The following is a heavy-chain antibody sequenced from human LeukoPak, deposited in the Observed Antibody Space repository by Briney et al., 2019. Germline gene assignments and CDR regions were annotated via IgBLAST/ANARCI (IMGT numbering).Heavy chain of an antibody. V-gene: IGHV4-59*12. J-gene: IGHJ4*02. CDR3: ARAGGHYDYVWGSYRPFVFDY. CDR1: GGSISSYY. CDR2: IYHSGST. D-gene: IGHD3-16*02. Sequence: SETLSLTCTVSGGSISSYYWSWIRQPPGKGLEWIGYIYHSGSTYYNPSLKSRVTISVDRSKNQFSLKLSSVTAADTAVYYCARAGGHYDYVWGSYRPFVFDYWGQGTLVTVSS.